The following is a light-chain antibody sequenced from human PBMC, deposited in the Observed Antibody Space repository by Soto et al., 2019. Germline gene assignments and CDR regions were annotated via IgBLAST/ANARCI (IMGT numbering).Light chain of an antibody. Sequence: DIQMTQSPSTPSASVGDRVTITCRASQSISSWLAWYQQKRGKAPKLLIYKASSLESGVPSRFSGSGSGTEFTLTISSLQPDDFATYYCQQYNSYPTFGQGTKVDIK. CDR2: KAS. V-gene: IGKV1-5*03. CDR3: QQYNSYPT. CDR1: QSISSW. J-gene: IGKJ1*01.